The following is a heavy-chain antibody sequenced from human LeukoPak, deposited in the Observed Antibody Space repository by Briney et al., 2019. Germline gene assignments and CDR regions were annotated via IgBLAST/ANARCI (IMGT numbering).Heavy chain of an antibody. D-gene: IGHD1-26*01. V-gene: IGHV3-21*01. J-gene: IGHJ6*02. CDR3: ARDQGGIVGATNYYYGMDV. CDR2: ISSSSSYI. CDR1: GFTFSSYS. Sequence: PGRSLRLSCAASGFTFSSYSMNWVRQAPGKGLEWVSSISSSSSYIYYADSVKGRFTISRDNAKNSLYLQMNSLRAEDTAVYYCARDQGGIVGATNYYYGMDVWGQGTTVTVSS.